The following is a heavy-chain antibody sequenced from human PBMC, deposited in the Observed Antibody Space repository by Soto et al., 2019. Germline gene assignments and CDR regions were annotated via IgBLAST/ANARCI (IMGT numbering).Heavy chain of an antibody. J-gene: IGHJ5*02. Sequence: SETLSLTCTVSASSLYSGTYYWNCNGQRPGKGLEWIGYIFYTGITNYNPSLKSRVTMSVYTSQNQFSLRLISVTATYTALYFCVRIRYQLPSSILWLDPWGQGTPVTVSS. CDR2: IFYTGIT. V-gene: IGHV4-61*01. D-gene: IGHD3-16*01. CDR1: ASSLYSGTYY. CDR3: VRIRYQLPSSILWLDP.